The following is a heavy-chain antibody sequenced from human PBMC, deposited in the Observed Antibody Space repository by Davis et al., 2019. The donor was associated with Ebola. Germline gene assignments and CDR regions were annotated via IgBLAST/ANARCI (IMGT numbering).Heavy chain of an antibody. CDR3: SGSGRWMDV. Sequence: GESLKISCTASGFTIGDYAMSWVRQAPGKGLEWVGFIRSKGYGGKTQYAAPVKGRFTISRDDSKNTLYLQMNSLQTEDTGVYYCSGSGRWMDVWGKGTTVTVSS. J-gene: IGHJ6*04. CDR2: IRSKGYGGKT. V-gene: IGHV3-49*04. CDR1: GFTIGDYA. D-gene: IGHD6-19*01.